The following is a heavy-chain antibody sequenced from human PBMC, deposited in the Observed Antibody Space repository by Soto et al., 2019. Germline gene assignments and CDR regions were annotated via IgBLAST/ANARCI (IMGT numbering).Heavy chain of an antibody. CDR1: GYTFTGYY. CDR3: ARDVPLTIFGVVTPYYYYGMDV. Sequence: ASVKVSCKASGYTFTGYYMHWVRQAPGQGLEWMGWINPNSGGTNYAQKFQGRVTMTRDTSISTAYMELSRLRSDDTAVYYCARDVPLTIFGVVTPYYYYGMDVWGQGITVTVSS. D-gene: IGHD3-3*01. J-gene: IGHJ6*02. CDR2: INPNSGGT. V-gene: IGHV1-2*02.